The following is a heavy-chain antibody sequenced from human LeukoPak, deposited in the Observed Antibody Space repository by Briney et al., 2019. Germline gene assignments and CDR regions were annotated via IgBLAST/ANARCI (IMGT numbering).Heavy chain of an antibody. Sequence: ASVKVSCKASGYTFTSYYMHWVRQAPGQGLEWMGIINPSGSSTSYAQKFQGRVTMTRDMSASTVYMELSSLRSEDTAVYYCARDKLYSSGWHPCPYWGQGTLVTVSS. J-gene: IGHJ4*02. CDR3: ARDKLYSSGWHPCPY. D-gene: IGHD6-19*01. CDR2: INPSGSST. V-gene: IGHV1-46*01. CDR1: GYTFTSYY.